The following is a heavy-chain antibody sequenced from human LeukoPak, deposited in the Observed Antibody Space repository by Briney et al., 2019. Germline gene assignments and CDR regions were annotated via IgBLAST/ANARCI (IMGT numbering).Heavy chain of an antibody. D-gene: IGHD5-18*01. CDR1: GYTFTNHG. Sequence: ASVKVSYKASGYTFTNHGISWVRQAPGQGLEWMGWISAYNGNTNYAQKLQGRVTMTTDTSTSTAYMELRSLRSDDTAVYYCARDMTISAMALFDYWGQGTLVTVSS. V-gene: IGHV1-18*01. CDR2: ISAYNGNT. CDR3: ARDMTISAMALFDY. J-gene: IGHJ4*02.